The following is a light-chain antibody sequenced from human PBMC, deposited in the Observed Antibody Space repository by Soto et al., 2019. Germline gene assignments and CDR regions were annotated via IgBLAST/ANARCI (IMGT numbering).Light chain of an antibody. CDR3: QKYNSAPRT. CDR1: QGIIDY. CDR2: AAS. J-gene: IGKJ1*01. V-gene: IGKV1-27*01. Sequence: DIQMTQSPSSLAVSVGDRVTITCRASQGIIDYLAGYQQKPGKAPTLLIYAASTLQSGVPSRFSGSGAGTDFTLTITSLQPEDVATYYCQKYNSAPRTFGQGTQVEIK.